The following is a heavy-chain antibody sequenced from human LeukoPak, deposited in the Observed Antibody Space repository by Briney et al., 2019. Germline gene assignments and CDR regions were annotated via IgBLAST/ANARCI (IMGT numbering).Heavy chain of an antibody. V-gene: IGHV1-18*01. CDR2: VSGYNGNT. Sequence: ASVKVSCKTSGYTFTSHGINWLRQAPGQGLEWMGWVSGYNGNTDYAQKFQGRVTMTTDTSTSTAYMELRSLRSDDTAVYYCARGPSFLEWLPFDYWGQGTLVTVSS. J-gene: IGHJ4*02. CDR3: ARGPSFLEWLPFDY. CDR1: GYTFTSHG. D-gene: IGHD3-3*01.